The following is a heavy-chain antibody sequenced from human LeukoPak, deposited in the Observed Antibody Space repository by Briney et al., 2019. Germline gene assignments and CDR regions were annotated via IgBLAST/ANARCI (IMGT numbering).Heavy chain of an antibody. CDR1: GGSFDNYAVNSYA. J-gene: IGHJ6*03. D-gene: IGHD6-25*01. CDR2: IIPLFRTT. Sequence: GSSVKVSCKASGGSFDNYAVNSYAISWVRQAPGQGLEWLGGIIPLFRTTNYAQRFQDRVTTTSNESTSTVSMELSSLRSDDTAVYYCARGAAIPPHYYYMEVWGTGTTVTVSS. CDR3: ARGAAIPPHYYYMEV. V-gene: IGHV1-69*01.